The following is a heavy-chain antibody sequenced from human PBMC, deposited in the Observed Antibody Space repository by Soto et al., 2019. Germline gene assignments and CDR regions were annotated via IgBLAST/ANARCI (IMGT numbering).Heavy chain of an antibody. J-gene: IGHJ2*01. V-gene: IGHV4-34*01. D-gene: IGHD3-10*01. CDR2: INHSGST. CDR1: GGSFSGYY. CDR3: ARTNYYGSGSYYNLYWYFDL. Sequence: SETLSLTCAVYGGSFSGYYWSWIRQPPGKGLEWIGEINHSGSTNYNPSLKSRVTISVDTSKNQFSLKLSSVTAADTAVYYCARTNYYGSGSYYNLYWYFDLWGRGTLVTVS.